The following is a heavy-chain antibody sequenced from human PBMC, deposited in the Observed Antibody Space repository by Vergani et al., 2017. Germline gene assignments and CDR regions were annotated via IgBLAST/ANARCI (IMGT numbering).Heavy chain of an antibody. CDR1: GYTFTSYY. Sequence: QVQLVQSGAEVKKPGASVKVSCKASGYTFTSYYMHWVRQAPGQGLEWMGIINPSGGSTSYAQKFQGRVTMTRDTSTSTVYMELSSLRSEDTAVYYCARDSPLTGTTEGGAFDIWGQGTMVTVSS. V-gene: IGHV1-46*01. D-gene: IGHD1-20*01. CDR2: INPSGGST. CDR3: ARDSPLTGTTEGGAFDI. J-gene: IGHJ3*02.